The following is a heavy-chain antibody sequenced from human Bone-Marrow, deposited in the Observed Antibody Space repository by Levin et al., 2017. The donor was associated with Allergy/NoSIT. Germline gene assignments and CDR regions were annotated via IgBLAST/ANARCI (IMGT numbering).Heavy chain of an antibody. CDR3: ARDPSPVYPGKFDDASDI. J-gene: IGHJ3*02. CDR2: WSPIGNFI. CDR1: EFTFSHYR. V-gene: IGHV3-21*06. Sequence: PGGSLRLSCAASEFTFSHYRINWVRQAPGKGLEWVASWSPIGNFISYTDSVKGRFTISRDNAQNSVSLQMNSLKFEDTAVYYCARDPSPVYPGKFDDASDIWGQGTLVAVSS. D-gene: IGHD2/OR15-2a*01.